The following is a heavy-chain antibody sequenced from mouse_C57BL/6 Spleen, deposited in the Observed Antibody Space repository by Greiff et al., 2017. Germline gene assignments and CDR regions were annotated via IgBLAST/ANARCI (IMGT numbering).Heavy chain of an antibody. V-gene: IGHV5-17*01. CDR3: ARGNYFDY. CDR1: GFTFSDYG. J-gene: IGHJ2*01. Sequence: EVKLVESGGGLVKPGGSLKLSCAASGFTFSDYGMHWVRQAPEKGLEWVAYISSGSSTIYYADTVKGRFTSSRDNAKNTLFLQMTRLRSEDTAMYYCARGNYFDYWGQGTTLTVSS. CDR2: ISSGSSTI.